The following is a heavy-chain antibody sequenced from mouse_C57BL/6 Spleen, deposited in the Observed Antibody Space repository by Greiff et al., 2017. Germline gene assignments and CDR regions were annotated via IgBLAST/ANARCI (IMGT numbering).Heavy chain of an antibody. CDR1: GYSITSGYY. Sequence: ESGPGLVKPSQSLSLTCSVTGYSITSGYYWNWIRQFPGNKLEWMGYISYDGSNNYNPSLKNRISITRDTSKNQFFLKLNSVTTEDTATYYCARDGSGGFDYWGQGTTLTVSS. CDR3: ARDGSGGFDY. CDR2: ISYDGSN. J-gene: IGHJ2*01. V-gene: IGHV3-6*01. D-gene: IGHD2-2*01.